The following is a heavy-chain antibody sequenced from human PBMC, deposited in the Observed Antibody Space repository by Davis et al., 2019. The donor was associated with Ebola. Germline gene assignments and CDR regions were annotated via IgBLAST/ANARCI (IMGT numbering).Heavy chain of an antibody. CDR2: INPNSGGT. V-gene: IGHV1-2*02. J-gene: IGHJ4*02. CDR3: ASGEFVDF. D-gene: IGHD7-27*01. Sequence: ASVKVSCKASGYSFTHYSFSWVRQAPGQGLVWMGWINPNSGGTNYAQKYQGRVTLTRDTSTRTVHMDLSSLKSDDTAIYYCASGEFVDFWGQGTLVTVSS. CDR1: GYSFTHYS.